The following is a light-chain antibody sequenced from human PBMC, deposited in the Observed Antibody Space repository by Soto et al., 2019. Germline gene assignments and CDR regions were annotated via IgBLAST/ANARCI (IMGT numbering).Light chain of an antibody. CDR2: LNSDGSH. CDR1: SGHSNYA. CDR3: QTWGTGTVI. J-gene: IGLJ2*01. Sequence: QSVLTQSPSASASLGASVKLTCVLSSGHSNYAVAWHQQQPEKGPRYLMRLNSDGSHNRGDGIPDRFSGSSSGTERYLTISRLQSEDEADYYCQTWGTGTVIFGEGTKLTVL. V-gene: IGLV4-69*01.